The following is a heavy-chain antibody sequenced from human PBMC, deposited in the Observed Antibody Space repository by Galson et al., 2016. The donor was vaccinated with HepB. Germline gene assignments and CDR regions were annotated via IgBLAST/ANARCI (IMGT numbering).Heavy chain of an antibody. V-gene: IGHV4-39*07. J-gene: IGHJ4*02. Sequence: SETLSLTCIVSGGSISGNSYYWGWIRQSPGRGLEWIGSMYYNGATYYNPSLESRVTISVYTSKNEFSLKLSSVTAADTAAYYCAIQQNYLFDSWGLGTLVTVSS. CDR3: AIQQNYLFDS. CDR2: MYYNGAT. CDR1: GGSISGNSYY. D-gene: IGHD1-7*01.